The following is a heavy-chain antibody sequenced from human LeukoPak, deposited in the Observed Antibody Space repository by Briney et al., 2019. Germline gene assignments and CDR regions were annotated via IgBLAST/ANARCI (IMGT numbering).Heavy chain of an antibody. V-gene: IGHV3-30-3*01. Sequence: GGSLRLSCAASGFTFSSYAMHWVRQAPGKGLEWVAVISYDGSNKYYADSVKGRFTISRDNSKNTLYLQMNSLRAEDTAVYYCARDGDPEWGWFDPWGQGTLVTVSS. CDR3: ARDGDPEWGWFDP. CDR2: ISYDGSNK. J-gene: IGHJ5*02. D-gene: IGHD3-16*01. CDR1: GFTFSSYA.